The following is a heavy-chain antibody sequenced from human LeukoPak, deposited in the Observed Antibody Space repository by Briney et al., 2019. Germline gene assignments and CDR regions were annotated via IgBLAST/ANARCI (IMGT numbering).Heavy chain of an antibody. CDR1: GQTFSSYG. CDR2: ISGYNGNT. J-gene: IGHJ4*02. CDR3: ATGYPKRRPSGMLTVPLFDY. V-gene: IGHV1-18*01. Sequence: GASVKVSCKTSGQTFSSYGFSWVRQAPGQGLEWMGWISGYNGNTKFEEKFQDRVTMTTDTSTNTAYMELRSLRSDDTATYYCATGYPKRRPSGMLTVPLFDYWGQGSLVIVSS. D-gene: IGHD3-9*01.